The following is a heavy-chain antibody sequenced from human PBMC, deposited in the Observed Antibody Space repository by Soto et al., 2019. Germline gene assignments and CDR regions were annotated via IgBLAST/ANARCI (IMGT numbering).Heavy chain of an antibody. V-gene: IGHV3-23*01. CDR1: GFTFSSYA. CDR2: ISGSGGST. Sequence: GGSLRLSCAASGFTFSSYAMSWVRQAPGKGLEWVSAISGSGGSTYYADSVKGRFTISRDNSKNTLYLQMNSLRAEDTAVYYCAKDPLVLLWFGELNSPSFDPWGQGTLVTVSS. J-gene: IGHJ5*02. CDR3: AKDPLVLLWFGELNSPSFDP. D-gene: IGHD3-10*01.